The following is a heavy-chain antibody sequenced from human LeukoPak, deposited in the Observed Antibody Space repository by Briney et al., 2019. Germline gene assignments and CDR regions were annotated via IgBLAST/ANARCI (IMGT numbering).Heavy chain of an antibody. D-gene: IGHD2-2*01. CDR2: MNPNSGNT. Sequence: ASVKVSCKASGYTFTSYDINWVRQATGQGLEWMGWMNPNSGNTGYAQKFQGRVTITRNTSISTAYMELSSLRSEDTAVYYCARAPRYCSSTSCYPYYYGMDVWGQGTTVTVSS. J-gene: IGHJ6*02. V-gene: IGHV1-8*03. CDR1: GYTFTSYD. CDR3: ARAPRYCSSTSCYPYYYGMDV.